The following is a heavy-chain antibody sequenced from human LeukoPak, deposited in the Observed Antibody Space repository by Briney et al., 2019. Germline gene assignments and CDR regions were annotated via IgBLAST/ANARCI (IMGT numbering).Heavy chain of an antibody. CDR1: GFNFNNYA. CDR3: AKPFQWLESFDY. CDR2: ISGSGGST. Sequence: PGGSLRLSCAASGFNFNNYAMNWVRQAPGKGLEWVSAISGSGGSTYYADSVKGRFTISRDNSKNTLYLQMNSLRAEDTAVYYCAKPFQWLESFDYWGQGTLVTVSS. V-gene: IGHV3-23*01. J-gene: IGHJ4*02. D-gene: IGHD6-19*01.